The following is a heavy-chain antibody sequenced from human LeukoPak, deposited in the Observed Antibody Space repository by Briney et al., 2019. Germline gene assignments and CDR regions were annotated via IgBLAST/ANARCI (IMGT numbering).Heavy chain of an antibody. CDR3: ARIMVDHYYYYYYMDV. J-gene: IGHJ6*03. Sequence: PSETLSLTCAVYGGSFSGYYWSWIRQPPGKGLEWIGDINHRGSTYYNPSLKSRVTISVDTSKNQFSLKLSSVTAADTAVYYCARIMVDHYYYYYYMDVWGKGTTVTVSS. CDR1: GGSFSGYY. D-gene: IGHD3-10*01. V-gene: IGHV4-34*01. CDR2: INHRGST.